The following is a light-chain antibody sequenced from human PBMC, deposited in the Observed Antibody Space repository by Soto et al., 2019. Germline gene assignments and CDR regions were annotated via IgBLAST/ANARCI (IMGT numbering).Light chain of an antibody. J-gene: IGKJ4*01. CDR2: GAS. V-gene: IGKV3-15*01. CDR3: QQYDNWPLT. Sequence: EIVMTQSPATLPVSPGERATLSCRASQSVSSNLAWYQQKPGQAPRFLIYGASTRATGIPARFSGSGSGTEFTLTISSLQSEDFAVYYCQQYDNWPLTFGGGTKVDIK. CDR1: QSVSSN.